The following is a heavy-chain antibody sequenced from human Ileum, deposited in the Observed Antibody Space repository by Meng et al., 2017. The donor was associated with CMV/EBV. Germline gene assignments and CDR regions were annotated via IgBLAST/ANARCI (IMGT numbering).Heavy chain of an antibody. CDR1: GFAFSDYS. CDR2: VYRQSRAK. J-gene: IGHJ4*02. Sequence: GGSLRLSCSASGFAFSDYSMNWVRQAPGGGLEWLSIVYRQSRAKYYAESVKGRFTISRDDSTSTLYLQMNSLRADDTATYYYAKDTTPDSRYNFDCWGQGTLVTVSS. V-gene: IGHV3-23*03. CDR3: AKDTTPDSRYNFDC. D-gene: IGHD2-2*02.